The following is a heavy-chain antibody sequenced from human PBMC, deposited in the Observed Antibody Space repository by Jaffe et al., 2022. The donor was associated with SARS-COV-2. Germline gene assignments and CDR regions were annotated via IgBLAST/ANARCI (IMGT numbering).Heavy chain of an antibody. CDR3: ARQGSSSWFDY. CDR2: IYYSGST. V-gene: IGHV4-39*01. D-gene: IGHD6-13*01. CDR1: GGSISSSSYY. J-gene: IGHJ5*01. Sequence: QLQLQESGPGLVKPSETLSLTCTVSGGSISSSSYYWGWIRQPPGKGLEWIGSIYYSGSTYYNPSLKSRVTISVDTSKNQFSLKLSSVTAADTAVYYCARQGSSSWFDYWGQGTLVTVSS.